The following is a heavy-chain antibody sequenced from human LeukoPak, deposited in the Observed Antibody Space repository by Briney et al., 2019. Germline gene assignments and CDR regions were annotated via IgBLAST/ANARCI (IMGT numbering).Heavy chain of an antibody. CDR2: IYYSGST. Sequence: SETLSLTCTVSGGSISSSSYYWGWIRQPPGKGLEWIGSIYYSGSTYYNPSPKSRVTISVDTSKNQFSLKLSSVTAADTAVYYCARDWMDFWSGYSPRYFDYWGQGTLVTVSS. CDR3: ARDWMDFWSGYSPRYFDY. D-gene: IGHD3-3*01. V-gene: IGHV4-39*07. CDR1: GGSISSSSYY. J-gene: IGHJ4*02.